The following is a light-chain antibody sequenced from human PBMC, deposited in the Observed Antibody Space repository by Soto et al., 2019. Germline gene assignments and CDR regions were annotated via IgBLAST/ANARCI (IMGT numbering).Light chain of an antibody. Sequence: EIVLTQSPGTLSLSPGERATLSCRASQSVSSSYLAWYPQKPGQAPRLLIYGASSRAPGIPDRFSGSGSETDFTLTISRREPEDLSVYYCQEYGSSSWTFGQGTKVEGK. CDR3: QEYGSSSWT. V-gene: IGKV3-20*01. CDR1: QSVSSSY. J-gene: IGKJ1*01. CDR2: GAS.